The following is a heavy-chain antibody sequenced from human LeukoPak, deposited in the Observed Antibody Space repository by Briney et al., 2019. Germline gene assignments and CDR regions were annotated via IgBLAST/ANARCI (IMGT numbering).Heavy chain of an antibody. CDR1: GFTFSSYS. J-gene: IGHJ6*04. Sequence: GGSLRLSCAASGFTFSSYSMNWVRPAPGKGLEWVSSISSSSSYIYYADSVKGRFTISRDNAKNSLYLQMNSLRAEDTAVYYCAREESDIVLSTMDVWGKGTTVTVSS. CDR3: AREESDIVLSTMDV. D-gene: IGHD2-8*01. V-gene: IGHV3-21*01. CDR2: ISSSSSYI.